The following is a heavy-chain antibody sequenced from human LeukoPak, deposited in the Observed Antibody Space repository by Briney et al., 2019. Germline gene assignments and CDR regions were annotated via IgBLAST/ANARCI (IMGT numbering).Heavy chain of an antibody. CDR3: ARGQRGGSSGYYDTYNWFDP. D-gene: IGHD3-22*01. Sequence: ASVKVSCKASGGTFSSYAISWVRQAPGQGLEWMGRIIPILGIANYAQKFQGRVTITADKSTSTAYMELSSLRSEDTAVYYCARGQRGGSSGYYDTYNWFDPWGQGTLVTVSS. CDR2: IIPILGIA. CDR1: GGTFSSYA. V-gene: IGHV1-69*04. J-gene: IGHJ5*02.